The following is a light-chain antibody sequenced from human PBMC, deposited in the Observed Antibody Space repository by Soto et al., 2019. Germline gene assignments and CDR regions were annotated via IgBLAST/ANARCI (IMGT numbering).Light chain of an antibody. Sequence: QPVLTQPPSASASLGASVTLTCTLSSGYSNYKVDWYQQRPGKGPRFVMQGXXXGXXXXXXXGIPDRFSVLGSGLNRYLTIKNIQEEDESDYHCGTGHGRGRNSRYVLGTGTKVT. V-gene: IGLV9-49*01. CDR1: SGYSNYK. J-gene: IGLJ1*01. CDR2: GXXXGXXX. CDR3: GTGHGRGRNSRYV.